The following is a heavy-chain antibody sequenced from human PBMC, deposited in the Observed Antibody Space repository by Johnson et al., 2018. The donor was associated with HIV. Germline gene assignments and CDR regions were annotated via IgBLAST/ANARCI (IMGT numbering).Heavy chain of an antibody. Sequence: QVQLVESGGGVVQPERSLRLSCAASGFTFSDYYMSWIRQTPGKGLEWVSYISSSGTTVYNADSVKGRFSISRDNAKQSLYLQMNSLRAEETAVYYCARDRGYWDAFDIWGQGTMVTVSS. CDR3: ARDRGYWDAFDI. CDR1: GFTFSDYY. J-gene: IGHJ3*02. V-gene: IGHV3-11*04. D-gene: IGHD3-22*01. CDR2: ISSSGTTV.